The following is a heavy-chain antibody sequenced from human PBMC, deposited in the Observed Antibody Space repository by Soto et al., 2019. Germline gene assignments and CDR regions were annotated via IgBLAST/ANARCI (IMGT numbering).Heavy chain of an antibody. V-gene: IGHV3-23*01. J-gene: IGHJ5*02. CDR3: AKNQGVELVPLATVDWFDP. CDR2: ISGSGFKK. Sequence: GGSLRLSCAASGFIFENFGMSWVRQAPGKGLEWISAISGSGFKKYYADSVKGRFTISRDNSKSTVYLELNNLSAEDTAVYHCAKNQGVELVPLATVDWFDPWGQGSVVTVSS. CDR1: GFIFENFG. D-gene: IGHD1-26*01.